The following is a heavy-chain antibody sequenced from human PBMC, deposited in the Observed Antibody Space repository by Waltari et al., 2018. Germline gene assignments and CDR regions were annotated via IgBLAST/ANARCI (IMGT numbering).Heavy chain of an antibody. CDR3: ARDKTRIAVAGGFDY. D-gene: IGHD6-19*01. J-gene: IGHJ4*02. V-gene: IGHV1-69*01. Sequence: QVQLVQSGAEVKKPGSSVKVSCKASGGTFSSYAISWVRPAPGQGLEWMGGIIPIFGKPKYAQKVQGRVTITADESTSTAYMELSSLRSEDTAVYYCARDKTRIAVAGGFDYWGQGTLVTVSS. CDR1: GGTFSSYA. CDR2: IIPIFGKP.